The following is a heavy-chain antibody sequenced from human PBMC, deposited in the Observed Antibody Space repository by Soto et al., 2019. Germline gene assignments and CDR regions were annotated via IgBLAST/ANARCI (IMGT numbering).Heavy chain of an antibody. J-gene: IGHJ6*02. Sequence: QVQLQESGPGLVKPSETLSLTCTVSGGSISSYYWSWTRQPPGKGLEWIGYIYYSGSTNYNPSLKSRVTISVDTSKNQFSLKLSSVTAADTAVYYCARDYGDYGYYYYYGMDVWGQGTTVTVSS. D-gene: IGHD4-17*01. CDR2: IYYSGST. V-gene: IGHV4-59*01. CDR3: ARDYGDYGYYYYYGMDV. CDR1: GGSISSYY.